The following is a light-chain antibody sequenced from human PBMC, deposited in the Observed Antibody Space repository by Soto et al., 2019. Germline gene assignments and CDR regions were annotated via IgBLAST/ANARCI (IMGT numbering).Light chain of an antibody. CDR3: QQYGSWT. J-gene: IGKJ1*01. CDR1: QSISSNY. CDR2: GAS. V-gene: IGKV3-20*01. Sequence: EIVLTQSPGTLSVSPGERATLSCRASQSISSNYLAWYQQKPGQAPSLLIYGASSRATGIPDRLSGSGSRTDFTLPISRLEPEDSSIYYWQQYGSWTFGQGTKVEI.